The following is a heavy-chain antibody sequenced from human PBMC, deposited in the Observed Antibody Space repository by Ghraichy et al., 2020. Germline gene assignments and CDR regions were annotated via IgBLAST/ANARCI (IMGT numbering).Heavy chain of an antibody. D-gene: IGHD2-15*01. CDR2: ISYDGSNK. CDR1: GFTFSSYA. Sequence: GGSLRLSCAASGFTFSSYAMHWVRQAPGKGLEWVAVISYDGSNKYYADSVKGRFTISRDNSKNTLYLQMNSLRAEDTAVYYCARDGLGYCSGGSCYSMGMLGYWGQGTLVTVSS. V-gene: IGHV3-30-3*01. J-gene: IGHJ4*02. CDR3: ARDGLGYCSGGSCYSMGMLGY.